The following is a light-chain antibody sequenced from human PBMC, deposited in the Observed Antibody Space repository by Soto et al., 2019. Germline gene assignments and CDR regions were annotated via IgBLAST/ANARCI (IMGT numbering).Light chain of an antibody. CDR1: QSVSSN. Sequence: EIVMTQSPATLSVSPGERATLSCRASQSVSSNLAWYPQKPGQAPRLLIYDASTRATGVPARFSGSGSGTEFTLTISGLQSEDFAVYFCQHYTNWPLTFGGGTKVEIK. CDR3: QHYTNWPLT. J-gene: IGKJ4*01. V-gene: IGKV3-15*01. CDR2: DAS.